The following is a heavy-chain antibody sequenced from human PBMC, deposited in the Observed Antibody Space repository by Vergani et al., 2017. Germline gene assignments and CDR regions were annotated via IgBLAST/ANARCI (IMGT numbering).Heavy chain of an antibody. CDR2: INHSGTT. CDR1: GESLSSYY. Sequence: QVQLQQWGAGLLKPSETLSLTCAVYGESLSSYYWNWIRQPPGKGLEWIGEINHSGTTNYNPSLKSRVTISVDTSKKKFSVNLNSVTAADTAVYYCANRYSVAAFDIWGQGTMVTVSS. D-gene: IGHD2-15*01. CDR3: ANRYSVAAFDI. V-gene: IGHV4-34*01. J-gene: IGHJ3*02.